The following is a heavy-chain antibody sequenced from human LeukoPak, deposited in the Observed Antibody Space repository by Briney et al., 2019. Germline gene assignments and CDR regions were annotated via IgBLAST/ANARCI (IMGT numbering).Heavy chain of an antibody. CDR3: TTFQSSGYYSQIPY. J-gene: IGHJ4*02. V-gene: IGHV3-15*01. D-gene: IGHD3-22*01. CDR1: GFTFTNAW. CDR2: IKSKIDGGTT. Sequence: GGSLRLSCAASGFTFTNAWMSGVRQAPGKGLEWVGLIKSKIDGGTTDYAAPVKGRFTISRDDSKNTLYLQMSSLKTEDTAVYYCTTFQSSGYYSQIPYWGQGTLVTVSS.